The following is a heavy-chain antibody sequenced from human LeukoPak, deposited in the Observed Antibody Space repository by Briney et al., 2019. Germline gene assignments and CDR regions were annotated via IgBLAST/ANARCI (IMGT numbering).Heavy chain of an antibody. CDR3: AKHSGSYFIYYVDS. V-gene: IGHV3-23*01. CDR2: ISGSAYNS. CDR1: GFTFSSYG. J-gene: IGHJ4*02. Sequence: GGSLRLSCAASGFTFSSYGMSRVRQAPGKGLEWVSTISGSAYNSYYADSVKGRFTISRDNSANTLYLQMNSLRAEDTALYYCAKHSGSYFIYYVDSWGQGNLVAVSS. D-gene: IGHD1-26*01.